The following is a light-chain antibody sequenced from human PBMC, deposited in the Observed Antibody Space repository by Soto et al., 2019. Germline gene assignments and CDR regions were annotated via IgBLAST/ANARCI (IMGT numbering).Light chain of an antibody. J-gene: IGKJ5*01. CDR3: QQYHNWSPIT. Sequence: IGLTQCPGTLSLSPGERATLACRASQPLXSHSYLSRFQQKPGQAARVXXYDEXRRATGIPDRFSGSGSGRDFTLTISRLEPEDFAWYYCQQYHNWSPITVGQGTRLEIK. V-gene: IGKV3-20*01. CDR2: DEX. CDR1: QPLXSHSY.